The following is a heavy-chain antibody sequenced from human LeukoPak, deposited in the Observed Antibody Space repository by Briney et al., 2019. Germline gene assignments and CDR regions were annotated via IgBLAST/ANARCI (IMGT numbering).Heavy chain of an antibody. Sequence: GGSLRLSCAASGFTVSSNYMSWVRQAPGQGLEWVSVIYSGGSTYYADSVKGRFTISRDDSKNTLYLQMNSLRAEDTAVYYCARGNPTYFDYWGQGTLVTVSS. D-gene: IGHD1-14*01. CDR2: IYSGGST. J-gene: IGHJ4*02. CDR3: ARGNPTYFDY. CDR1: GFTVSSNY. V-gene: IGHV3-66*01.